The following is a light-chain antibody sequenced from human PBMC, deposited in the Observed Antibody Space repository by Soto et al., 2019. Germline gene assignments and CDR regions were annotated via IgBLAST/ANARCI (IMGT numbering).Light chain of an antibody. V-gene: IGLV2-14*01. CDR3: SSYTSNSTLV. J-gene: IGLJ2*01. Sequence: QSALTQPASVSGSPGQSITISCTGTSSDVGGYNYVSWYQQHPGKAPKLMIYEVSNRPSGVSNRFSGSKSGNTASLTISGSQAEDEADYYCSSYTSNSTLVFGGGTKLTVL. CDR1: SSDVGGYNY. CDR2: EVS.